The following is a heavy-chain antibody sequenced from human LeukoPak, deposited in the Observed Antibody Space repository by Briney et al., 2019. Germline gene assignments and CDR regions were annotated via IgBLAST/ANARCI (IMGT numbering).Heavy chain of an antibody. CDR2: IYSGGTA. Sequence: GGSLRLSCAASGFTVSSNYMSWVRQAPGKGLEWVSVIYSGGTAYYADSVKGRFTISRDNSKNTLFLQMNSLRAEDTAIYYCARAVAGYYFDYWGQGILVTVSS. D-gene: IGHD6-19*01. J-gene: IGHJ4*02. CDR3: ARAVAGYYFDY. CDR1: GFTVSSNY. V-gene: IGHV3-53*01.